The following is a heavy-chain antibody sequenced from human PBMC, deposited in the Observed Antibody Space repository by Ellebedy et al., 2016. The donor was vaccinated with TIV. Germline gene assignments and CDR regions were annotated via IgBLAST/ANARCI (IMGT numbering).Heavy chain of an antibody. CDR1: GFTFSDYA. CDR3: ARDDALDGGYLDS. CDR2: ITGSGSDT. D-gene: IGHD3-16*01. V-gene: IGHV3-23*01. Sequence: PGESLKISCEASGFTFSDYAMTWVRQAPGKGLEWVSGITGSGSDTYHADSVKGRFTISRDNSKNTLYLQMNSLGAEDTAVYYCARDDALDGGYLDSWGQGTLATVSS. J-gene: IGHJ4*02.